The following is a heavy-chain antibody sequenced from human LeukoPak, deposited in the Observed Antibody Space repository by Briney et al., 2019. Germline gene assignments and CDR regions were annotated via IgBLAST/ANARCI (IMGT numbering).Heavy chain of an antibody. CDR2: INPNSGGT. Sequence: ASVKVSCKASGYTFTGYCMHWVRQAPGQGLEWMGWINPNSGGTNYAQKFQGRVTMTRDTSISTAYMELSRLRSDDTAVYYCARGPQLWLRGNWFDPWGQGTLVTVSS. CDR1: GYTFTGYC. D-gene: IGHD5-18*01. V-gene: IGHV1-2*02. J-gene: IGHJ5*02. CDR3: ARGPQLWLRGNWFDP.